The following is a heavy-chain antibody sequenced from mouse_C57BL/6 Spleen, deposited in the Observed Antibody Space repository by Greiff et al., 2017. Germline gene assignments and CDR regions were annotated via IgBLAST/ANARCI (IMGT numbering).Heavy chain of an antibody. CDR3: ARGVYDGFDY. J-gene: IGHJ2*01. Sequence: QVQLQQSGAELVRPGTSVTVSCKASGYAFTNYLIEWVKQRPGQGLEWIGVINPGSGGTNYNEKFKGKATLTADKSSSTAYMQLSSLTSEDSAVYFCARGVYDGFDYWGQGTTLTVSS. V-gene: IGHV1-54*01. CDR2: INPGSGGT. CDR1: GYAFTNYL. D-gene: IGHD2-3*01.